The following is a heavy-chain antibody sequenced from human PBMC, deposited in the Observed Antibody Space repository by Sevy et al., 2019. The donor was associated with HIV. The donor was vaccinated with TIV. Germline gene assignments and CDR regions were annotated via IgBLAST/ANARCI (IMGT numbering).Heavy chain of an antibody. CDR1: GFTFSSYS. CDR2: ISSSSSYI. D-gene: IGHD3-10*01. J-gene: IGHJ2*01. CDR3: ARDQLLQGYKRYLDL. V-gene: IGHV3-21*01. Sequence: GGSLRLSCAASGFTFSSYSMNWVRQAPGKGLEWVSSISSSSSYIYYADSVKGRFTISRDNAKNSLYLQMNSLRAEDTAVYYCARDQLLQGYKRYLDLWGRGTLVTVSS.